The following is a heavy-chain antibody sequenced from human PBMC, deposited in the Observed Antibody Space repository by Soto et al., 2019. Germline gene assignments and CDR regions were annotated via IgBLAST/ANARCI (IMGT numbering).Heavy chain of an antibody. Sequence: QGQLAESGGGVVQPGRSLRLSCAASGFTFSSYAMHWVRQAPGKGLEWVAVISYDGSNKYYADSVKGRFTISRDNSKNTLYLQMNSLRVEDTAVYYCARDVGDYGDCWGQGTLVTVSS. CDR3: ARDVGDYGDC. J-gene: IGHJ4*02. V-gene: IGHV3-30-3*01. D-gene: IGHD4-17*01. CDR2: ISYDGSNK. CDR1: GFTFSSYA.